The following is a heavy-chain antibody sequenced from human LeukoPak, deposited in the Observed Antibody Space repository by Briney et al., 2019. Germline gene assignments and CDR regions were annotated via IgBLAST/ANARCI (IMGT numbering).Heavy chain of an antibody. J-gene: IGHJ6*02. D-gene: IGHD6-6*01. CDR2: ISYDGSNK. CDR3: ARDLQYMASYGMDV. Sequence: PGGSLRLSCAASGFTFSSYAMHWVRQAPGKGLEWVAVISYDGSNKYYADSVKGRFTISRDNSENTLYLQMNSLRAEDTAVYYCARDLQYMASYGMDVWGQGTTVTVSS. V-gene: IGHV3-30-3*01. CDR1: GFTFSSYA.